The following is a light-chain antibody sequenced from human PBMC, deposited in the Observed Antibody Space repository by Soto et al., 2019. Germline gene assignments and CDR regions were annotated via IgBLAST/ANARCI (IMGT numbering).Light chain of an antibody. CDR3: QQAYSFPIT. Sequence: DVQMTQSPSSVSASVGDRVTITCRASQDISSWIAWYQQKQGKAPKFLIHAASSLQSGVPSRFSGSGSGTDFTLTINSLQPEDFATYYCQQAYSFPITCGQGTRLEIK. CDR1: QDISSW. J-gene: IGKJ5*01. CDR2: AAS. V-gene: IGKV1-12*01.